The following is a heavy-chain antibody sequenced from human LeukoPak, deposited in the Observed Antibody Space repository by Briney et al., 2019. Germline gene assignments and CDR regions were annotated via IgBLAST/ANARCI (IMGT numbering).Heavy chain of an antibody. CDR3: ARESGPTTSGGRP. CDR1: SGSISGSISGNRLY. J-gene: IGHJ5*02. V-gene: IGHV4-61*02. D-gene: IGHD1-26*01. CDR2: VHSGETT. Sequence: SETLSLTCTVSSGSISGSISGNRLYWNWIRQAAGKGLEWIGRVHSGETTNYNPSLAGRVTVSVDTSKNQFSLKLSSVTAADTAVYYCARESGPTTSGGRPWGQGTLVTVSS.